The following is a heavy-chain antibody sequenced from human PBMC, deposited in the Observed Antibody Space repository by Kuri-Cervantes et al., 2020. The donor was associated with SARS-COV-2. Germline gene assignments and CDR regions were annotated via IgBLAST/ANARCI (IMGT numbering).Heavy chain of an antibody. D-gene: IGHD1-14*01. Sequence: SETLSLTCTVSGGSISSYHWSWIRQPAGKGLEWIGRIYTSGRTNYNPSLESRVTMSLDTSRNQFSLNLCSVTAADTAMYYCARVMTISQITAWFDTCGQETRVVASS. J-gene: IGHJ5*02. CDR2: IYTSGRT. V-gene: IGHV4-4*07. CDR3: ARVMTISQITAWFDT. CDR1: GGSISSYH.